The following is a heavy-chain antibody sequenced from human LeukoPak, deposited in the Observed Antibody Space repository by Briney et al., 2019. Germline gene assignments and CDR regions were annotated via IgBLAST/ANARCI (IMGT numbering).Heavy chain of an antibody. CDR1: GGSISSSSYY. Sequence: SETLSLTCTVSGGSISSSSYYWGWIRQPPGKGLEWIGTIFYSGSTYYNPSLKSRVTISVDTSKNQFSLKLSSVTAADTAVYYCARLAPNCDILTGTHYYFDYWGQGTLVTVSS. D-gene: IGHD3-9*01. J-gene: IGHJ4*02. V-gene: IGHV4-39*01. CDR3: ARLAPNCDILTGTHYYFDY. CDR2: IFYSGST.